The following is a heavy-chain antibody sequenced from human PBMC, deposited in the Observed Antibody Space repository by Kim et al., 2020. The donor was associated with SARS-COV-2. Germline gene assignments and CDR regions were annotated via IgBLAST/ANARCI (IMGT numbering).Heavy chain of an antibody. D-gene: IGHD1-1*01. Sequence: EYAAAVKGRFTISRDDSKSIAYLQMNSLKTEDTAVYYCTRAERRNYYFDYWGQGTLVTVSS. V-gene: IGHV3-49*02. J-gene: IGHJ4*02. CDR3: TRAERRNYYFDY.